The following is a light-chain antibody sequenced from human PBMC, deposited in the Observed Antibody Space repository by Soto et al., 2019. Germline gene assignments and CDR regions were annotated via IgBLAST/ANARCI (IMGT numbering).Light chain of an antibody. Sequence: EVVMTQFPPTLSVSLGERATVSYRASQSVRSNLAWLQQKPGQAPRLLIYAASTRATGVPARFSGSGSGTDFTLTISSLQSEDVAVYSCQHYDHWPLTFGQWTKVDIK. V-gene: IGKV3-15*01. CDR3: QHYDHWPLT. CDR2: AAS. CDR1: QSVRSN. J-gene: IGKJ1*01.